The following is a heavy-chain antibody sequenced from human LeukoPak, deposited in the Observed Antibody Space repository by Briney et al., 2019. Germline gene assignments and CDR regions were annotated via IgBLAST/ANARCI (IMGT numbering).Heavy chain of an antibody. CDR3: ARDLRDTAMEPGV. Sequence: ASVKVSCKASGYSFSSYGITWVRQAPGQGLEWMGIINPSGGSTSYAQKFQGRVTMTRDTSTSTVYMELSSLRSEDTAVYYCARDLRDTAMEPGVWGQGTLVTVSS. V-gene: IGHV1-46*01. CDR2: INPSGGST. D-gene: IGHD5-18*01. CDR1: GYSFSSYG. J-gene: IGHJ4*02.